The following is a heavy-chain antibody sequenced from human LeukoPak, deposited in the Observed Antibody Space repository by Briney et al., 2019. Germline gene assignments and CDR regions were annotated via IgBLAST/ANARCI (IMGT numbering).Heavy chain of an antibody. Sequence: PGGSLRLSCATSGFTVSSNYMTWVRQAPGKGLEWVSVIYTGGSTYYADSVKGRFTISRDTSKNTLYLQMNSLRAEDTAVYYCARGNTGRTVTFYFGYWGQGTLVTVSS. D-gene: IGHD4-17*01. CDR2: IYTGGST. CDR3: ARGNTGRTVTFYFGY. J-gene: IGHJ4*02. CDR1: GFTVSSNY. V-gene: IGHV3-53*01.